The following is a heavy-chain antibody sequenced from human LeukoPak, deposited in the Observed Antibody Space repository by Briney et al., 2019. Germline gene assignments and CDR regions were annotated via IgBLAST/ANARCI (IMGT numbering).Heavy chain of an antibody. Sequence: SETLSLTCAVSGGSFSGYYWSWIRQPPGKGLEWIGEINHSGSTNYNPSLKSRVTISVDTSKNQFSLKLSSVTAADTAVYYCARGRPIYYDFWSGYPPYYFDYWGQGTLVTVSS. CDR2: INHSGST. D-gene: IGHD3-3*01. CDR1: GGSFSGYY. CDR3: ARGRPIYYDFWSGYPPYYFDY. J-gene: IGHJ4*02. V-gene: IGHV4-34*01.